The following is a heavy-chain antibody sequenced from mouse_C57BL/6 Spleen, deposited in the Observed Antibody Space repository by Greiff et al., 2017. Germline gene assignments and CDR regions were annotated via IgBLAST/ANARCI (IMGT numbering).Heavy chain of an antibody. D-gene: IGHD2-2*01. Sequence: QVHVKQSGAELVKPGASVKMSCKASGYTFTSYWITWVKQRPGQGLEWIGDIYPGSGSTNYNEKFKSKATLTVDTSSSTAYMQLSSLTSEDSAVYYCARYGYEDFDYWGQGTTLTVSS. V-gene: IGHV1-55*01. J-gene: IGHJ2*01. CDR3: ARYGYEDFDY. CDR2: IYPGSGST. CDR1: GYTFTSYW.